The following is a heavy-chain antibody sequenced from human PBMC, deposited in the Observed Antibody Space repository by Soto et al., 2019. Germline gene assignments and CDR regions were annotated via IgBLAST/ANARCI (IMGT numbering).Heavy chain of an antibody. Sequence: SETLSLTCTVSGGSISSGDYYWSWIRQPPGKGLEWIGYIYYSGSTYYNPSLKSRVTISVDTSKNQFSLKLSSVTAADTAVYYCARAYDFWSGYPRLGDYYYGMDVWGQGTTVTVSS. CDR3: ARAYDFWSGYPRLGDYYYGMDV. CDR2: IYYSGST. J-gene: IGHJ6*02. V-gene: IGHV4-30-4*01. CDR1: GGSISSGDYY. D-gene: IGHD3-3*01.